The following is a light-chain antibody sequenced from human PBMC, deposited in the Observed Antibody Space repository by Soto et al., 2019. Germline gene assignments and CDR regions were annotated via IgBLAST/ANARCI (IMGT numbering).Light chain of an antibody. V-gene: IGKV3-15*01. J-gene: IGKJ1*01. CDR3: QHYYDWPRT. CDR2: GAS. CDR1: QSINSN. Sequence: ETALTQSPATLSVPPGERVTLSCRASQSINSNLAWFQQKPGQTPRLLIFGASTRATGVPDRFSGSGSGTDFTLTISSLQSEDFAVYYCQHYYDWPRTFDQGTKVEVK.